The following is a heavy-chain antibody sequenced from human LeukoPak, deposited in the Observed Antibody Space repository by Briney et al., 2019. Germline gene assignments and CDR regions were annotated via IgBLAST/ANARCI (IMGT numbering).Heavy chain of an antibody. CDR1: GYSISSGGYS. CDR3: ARGTVRGAFDI. J-gene: IGHJ3*02. Sequence: TLSLTCAVSGYSISSGGYSWSWIRQPPGRGLEWIGYIYHTENTYYNPSLTSRVTISLDRSKNQFSLELTSVTAADTAVYYCARGTVRGAFDIWGQGTMVTVSS. CDR2: IYHTENT. V-gene: IGHV4-30-2*01. D-gene: IGHD3-16*02.